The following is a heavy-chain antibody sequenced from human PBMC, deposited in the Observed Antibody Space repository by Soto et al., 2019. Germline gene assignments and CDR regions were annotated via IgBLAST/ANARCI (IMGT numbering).Heavy chain of an antibody. CDR3: AKDLTRYCSSTSCPGMDV. Sequence: GGSLRLSCAASGFTFSSYGMHWVRQAPGKGLEWVAVISYDGSNKYYADSVKGRFTISRDNSKNTLYLQMNSLRAEDTAVYYCAKDLTRYCSSTSCPGMDVWGQGTTVTVSS. CDR1: GFTFSSYG. D-gene: IGHD2-2*01. CDR2: ISYDGSNK. V-gene: IGHV3-30*18. J-gene: IGHJ6*02.